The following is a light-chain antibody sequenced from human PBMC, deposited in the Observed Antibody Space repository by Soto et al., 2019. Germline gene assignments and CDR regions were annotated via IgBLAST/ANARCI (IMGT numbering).Light chain of an antibody. V-gene: IGKV1-39*01. J-gene: IGKJ1*01. CDR2: AAS. CDR1: QSISSY. CDR3: QQSYSRMT. Sequence: DIQMTQSPSYLSASVGDALTIISRASQSISSYVSWYQQKPGNAPQLLIYAASRLESGVPSSFSGSRSGTDFTLTISSLQPEDFATYDCQQSYSRMTFGQGTKVDI.